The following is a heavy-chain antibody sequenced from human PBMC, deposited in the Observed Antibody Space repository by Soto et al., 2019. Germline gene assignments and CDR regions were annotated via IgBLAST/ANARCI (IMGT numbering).Heavy chain of an antibody. V-gene: IGHV5-51*01. CDR1: GYSFANHW. J-gene: IGHJ6*02. D-gene: IGHD3-10*01. Sequence: EVQLVQSGAEVKKPGESLKMSCKASGYSFANHWIGWVRQRPGKGLEWMGTMHPGDSHILYSRSFQGQVTLSADKSITTAYLQWSSLKASDTATYYCGSQMPGEDGMDVWGPGTTVTVS. CDR3: GSQMPGEDGMDV. CDR2: MHPGDSHI.